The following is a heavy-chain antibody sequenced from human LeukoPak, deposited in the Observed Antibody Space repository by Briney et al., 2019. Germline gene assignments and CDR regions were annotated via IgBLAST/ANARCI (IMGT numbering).Heavy chain of an antibody. CDR2: ITTSGSPI. Sequence: GGSLRLSCAASGFSFSSYEMNWVRQAPGKGLEWVSYITTSGSPIYYADSLKGRFTISRDNAKKSLYLQMNSLRPEDTAVYYCARFRCSGGSCYPSWFDPWGQGTLVTVSS. CDR3: ARFRCSGGSCYPSWFDP. CDR1: GFSFSSYE. D-gene: IGHD2-15*01. J-gene: IGHJ5*02. V-gene: IGHV3-48*03.